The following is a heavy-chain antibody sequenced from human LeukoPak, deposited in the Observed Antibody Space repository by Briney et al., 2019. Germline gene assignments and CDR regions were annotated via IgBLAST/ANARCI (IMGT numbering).Heavy chain of an antibody. CDR3: AKKRWTYHDAIDS. V-gene: IGHV3-23*01. J-gene: IGHJ3*02. CDR2: IRDVGIST. CDR1: GFTFSSYG. D-gene: IGHD5-24*01. Sequence: PGGTLRLSCAASGFTFSSYGMSWVRQAPGKGLEWISDIRDVGISTNYADSVKGRFTISRDNSKNMLNLQMNSLRLEDTAVYFCAKKRWTYHDAIDSWGHGTMVIVPS.